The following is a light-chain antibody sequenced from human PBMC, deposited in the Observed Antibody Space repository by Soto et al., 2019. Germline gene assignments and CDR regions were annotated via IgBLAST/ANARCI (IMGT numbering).Light chain of an antibody. V-gene: IGKV3-20*01. CDR3: QQYGNSPLT. CDR2: GAS. Sequence: EIVLTQSPGTLSLSPGERVTLSCRASQSVSSSYLAWYQQKPGQAPRLLIYGASSRATGIPDRFSGSGSGTDFTLTISSLDPEDFSVYYCQQYGNSPLTFGAGTKVAIK. J-gene: IGKJ4*01. CDR1: QSVSSSY.